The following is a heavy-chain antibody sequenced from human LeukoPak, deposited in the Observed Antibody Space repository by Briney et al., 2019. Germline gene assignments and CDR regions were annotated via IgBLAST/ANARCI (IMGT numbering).Heavy chain of an antibody. D-gene: IGHD4-17*01. CDR2: IIPIFGTA. CDR1: GYTFTGYY. V-gene: IGHV1-69*13. CDR3: ARQKDYGDDY. J-gene: IGHJ4*02. Sequence: ASVKVSCKASGYTFTGYYMHWVRQAPGQGLEWMGGIIPIFGTANYAQKFQGRVTITADESTSTAYMELSSLRSEDTAVYYCARQKDYGDDYWGQGTLVTVSS.